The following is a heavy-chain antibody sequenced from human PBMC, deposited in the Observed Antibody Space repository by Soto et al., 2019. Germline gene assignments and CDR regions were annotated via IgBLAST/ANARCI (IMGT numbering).Heavy chain of an antibody. CDR3: ARASSGWYRWEAFDI. CDR1: RGSISSGGYY. D-gene: IGHD6-19*01. Sequence: PSETLSLTCTVSRGSISSGGYYWSWIRQHPGKGLEWIGYIYYSGSTYYNPSLKSRVTISVDTSKNQFSLKLSSVTAADTAVYYCARASSGWYRWEAFDIWGQGTTVTVSS. J-gene: IGHJ3*02. V-gene: IGHV4-31*03. CDR2: IYYSGST.